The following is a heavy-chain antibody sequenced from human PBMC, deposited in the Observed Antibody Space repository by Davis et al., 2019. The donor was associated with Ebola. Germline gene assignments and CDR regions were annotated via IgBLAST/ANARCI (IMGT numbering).Heavy chain of an antibody. V-gene: IGHV3-30-3*01. CDR1: GFTFSSYA. J-gene: IGHJ6*02. D-gene: IGHD3-3*01. CDR2: ISYDGSNK. CDR3: ARALWLSYPMDV. Sequence: PGGSLRLSCAASGFTFSSYAMHWVRQAPGKGLEWVAVISYDGSNKYYADSVKGRFTISRDNSKNTLYLQMNSLRAEDTAVYYCARALWLSYPMDVRGQGTTVTVSS.